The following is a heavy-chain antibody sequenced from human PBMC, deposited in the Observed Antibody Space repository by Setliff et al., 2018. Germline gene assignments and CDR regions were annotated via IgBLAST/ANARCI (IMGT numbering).Heavy chain of an antibody. V-gene: IGHV1-69*05. CDR3: ARADYIRYFYMDA. J-gene: IGHJ6*03. CDR2: MSPVYGIA. D-gene: IGHD4-4*01. Sequence: SVKVSCKTSGYAFITFGMSWVRQAPGQGLEWMGWMSPVYGIANYAQKFQGRLTITTVGSTSTAYMELSSLRSEDTAVYYCARADYIRYFYMDAWGKGTTVTVSS. CDR1: GYAFITFG.